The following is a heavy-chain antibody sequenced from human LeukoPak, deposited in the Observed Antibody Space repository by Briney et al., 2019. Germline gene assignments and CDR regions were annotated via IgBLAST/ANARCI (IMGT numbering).Heavy chain of an antibody. CDR3: ARVGAPHSAFDV. Sequence: GGSLRLSCAASGFTFRSYSIDWDRQAPGNGLEWVSYISASVSGSTKYYADSVRGRFIISTNNAKNTLYLQMSSLRDEDTAVYYCARVGAPHSAFDVWGQGQWSPSLQ. D-gene: IGHD4/OR15-4a*01. V-gene: IGHV3-48*02. J-gene: IGHJ3*01. CDR1: GFTFRSYS. CDR2: ISASVSGSTK.